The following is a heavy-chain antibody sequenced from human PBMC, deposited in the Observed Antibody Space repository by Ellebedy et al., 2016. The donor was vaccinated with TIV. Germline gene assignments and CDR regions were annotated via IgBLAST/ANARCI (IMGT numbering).Heavy chain of an antibody. J-gene: IGHJ1*01. CDR3: AGGGGWLIQN. Sequence: GESLKISXAVSPLTFNYRWMSWVRQPPGKGLEWVANIKEDGSEENYLDSVRGRFTISRDNAKNSLHLQMNSLRHEDTAVYYCAGGGGWLIQNWGQGTLVTVSS. CDR1: PLTFNYRW. D-gene: IGHD6-19*01. V-gene: IGHV3-7*03. CDR2: IKEDGSEE.